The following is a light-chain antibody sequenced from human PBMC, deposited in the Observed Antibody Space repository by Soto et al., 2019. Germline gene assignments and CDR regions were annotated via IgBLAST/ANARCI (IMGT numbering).Light chain of an antibody. V-gene: IGLV3-21*02. CDR3: SNVFV. CDR2: DDT. CDR1: NIESKS. Sequence: SYELTQPPSVSVAPGQTARLTCGATNIESKSVHWYQVRPGQAPVLVVYDDTERPSGIPERLSGSNSGDTATLTISRVEAGDEAEYAGSNVFVFGTGTKVTV. J-gene: IGLJ1*01.